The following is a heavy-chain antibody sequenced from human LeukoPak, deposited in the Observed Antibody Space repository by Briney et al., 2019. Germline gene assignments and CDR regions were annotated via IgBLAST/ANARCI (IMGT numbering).Heavy chain of an antibody. CDR1: GGSFSGYH. CDR3: ARGRHDITMIVVVMTSVSYYLDV. Sequence: SETLSLTCAVYGGSFSGYHWTWLRQSPGKGLEWIGDINPSGSTYYNPSLKCRLTISVDTSKNQYSLKLMSVTAADTAVYYCARGRHDITMIVVVMTSVSYYLDVWGKGTTVTVS. J-gene: IGHJ6*03. CDR2: INPSGST. D-gene: IGHD3-22*01. V-gene: IGHV4-34*01.